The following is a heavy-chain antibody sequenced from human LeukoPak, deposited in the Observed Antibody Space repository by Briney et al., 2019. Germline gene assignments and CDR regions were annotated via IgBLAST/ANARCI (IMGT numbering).Heavy chain of an antibody. CDR1: GFTFSNSD. D-gene: IGHD3-10*01. CDR2: ISTSGGWT. Sequence: GGSLRLSCAASGFTFSNSDMSWVRQTPGKGLEWVSTISTSGGWTYYADPVKGRFTISRDNSKSTLYLQMNSLRAEDTALYYCAKMGRSSQVRGVLEYWGQGTLVTVSS. V-gene: IGHV3-23*01. CDR3: AKMGRSSQVRGVLEY. J-gene: IGHJ4*02.